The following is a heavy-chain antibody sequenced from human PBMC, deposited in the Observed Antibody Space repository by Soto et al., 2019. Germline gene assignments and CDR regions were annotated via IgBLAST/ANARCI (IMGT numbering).Heavy chain of an antibody. CDR2: IRSKAYGGTT. Sequence: GGSLRLSCTASGFTFGDYAMSWVRQAPGKGLEWVGFIRSKAYGGTTEYAASVKGRFTISRDDSKSIAYLQMNSLKTEDTAVYYCTRESIAVAGEDYWGQGTLVTVSS. CDR1: GFTFGDYA. J-gene: IGHJ4*02. V-gene: IGHV3-49*04. D-gene: IGHD6-19*01. CDR3: TRESIAVAGEDY.